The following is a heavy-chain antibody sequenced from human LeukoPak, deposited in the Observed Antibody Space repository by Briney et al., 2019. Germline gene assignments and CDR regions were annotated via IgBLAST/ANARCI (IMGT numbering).Heavy chain of an antibody. CDR3: TRLGGSYYTY. Sequence: GGSLRLSCAASRFTLSNYWMGWVRQAPGKGLEWVANIKQDGGEKYYVDSVKGRFTISRDNAKNSLFLQMNSLRAEDTAVYYCTRLGGSYYTYWGQGTLVTVSS. CDR1: RFTLSNYW. D-gene: IGHD1-26*01. J-gene: IGHJ4*02. CDR2: IKQDGGEK. V-gene: IGHV3-7*01.